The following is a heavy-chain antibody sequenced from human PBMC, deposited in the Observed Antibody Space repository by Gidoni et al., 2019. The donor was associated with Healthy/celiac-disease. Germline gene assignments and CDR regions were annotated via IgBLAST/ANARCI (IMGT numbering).Heavy chain of an antibody. CDR1: GSTFTSYD. J-gene: IGHJ4*02. V-gene: IGHV1-8*01. Sequence: QVQLVQSGAEVQTPGPSVKVSCKASGSTFTSYDINWVRQATGQGFEWMGWMNPNSGNTGYAQKCQGRVTMTRNTSISTAYMELSSLRSEDTAVYYCARADTAMVTYSVDWGQGTLVTVSS. CDR3: ARADTAMVTYSVD. CDR2: MNPNSGNT. D-gene: IGHD5-18*01.